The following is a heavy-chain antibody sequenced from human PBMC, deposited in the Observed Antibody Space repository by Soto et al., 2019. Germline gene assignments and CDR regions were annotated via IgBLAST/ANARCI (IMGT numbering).Heavy chain of an antibody. CDR1: GGSISSGGYS. J-gene: IGHJ6*02. CDR2: IYHSGST. D-gene: IGHD4-4*01. V-gene: IGHV4-30-2*01. Sequence: KTSETLSLTCAVSGGSISSGGYSWSWIRQPPGKGLEWIGYIYHSGSTYYNPSLKSRVTISVDRSKNQFSLKLSSVTAADTAVYYCATQARLHGYYYYGMDVWGQGTTVTVSS. CDR3: ATQARLHGYYYYGMDV.